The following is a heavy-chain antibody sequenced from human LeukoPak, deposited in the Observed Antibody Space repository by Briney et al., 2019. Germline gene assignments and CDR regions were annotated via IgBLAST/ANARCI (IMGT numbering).Heavy chain of an antibody. CDR3: VSFYETY. CDR1: GNYW. J-gene: IGHJ4*02. D-gene: IGHD2/OR15-2a*01. V-gene: IGHV3-74*01. Sequence: QPGGSLRLSCAASGNYWMHWVRQAPGNGLVWVSHINSDGSWTSYADSVKGRFTISKDNAKNTVYLQMNSLRAEDTAVYYCVSFYETYWGRGTLVTVSS. CDR2: INSDGSWT.